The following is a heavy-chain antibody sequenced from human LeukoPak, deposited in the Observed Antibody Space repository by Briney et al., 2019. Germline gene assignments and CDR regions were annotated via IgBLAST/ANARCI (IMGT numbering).Heavy chain of an antibody. CDR1: GFTFSTYD. CDR3: AKWMSRVQAFDI. Sequence: QPGGSLRLSCAASGFTFSTYDMSWFRQAQGKGLKGFACIGGSGGAIYYRDSVKGRFTISRDNSKSTLYLQMNSLRADDTAVYFCAKWMSRVQAFDIWGQGTMVTVSS. CDR2: IGGSGGAI. D-gene: IGHD5-12*01. J-gene: IGHJ3*02. V-gene: IGHV3-23*01.